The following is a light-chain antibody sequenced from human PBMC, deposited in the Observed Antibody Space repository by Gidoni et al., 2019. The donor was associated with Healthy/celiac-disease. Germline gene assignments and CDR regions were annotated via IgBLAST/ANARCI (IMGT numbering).Light chain of an antibody. V-gene: IGLV2-14*01. CDR2: DVS. Sequence: QSALTQPASVSGSPGQSITISCTGTSSDVGGYNYVSWYQQHPGKAPKLMIYDVSNRPSGVSNRFSGSKSGNTASLTIFGLQAEDEADYYCSSYTSSIDVVFGGGTKLTVL. CDR1: SSDVGGYNY. J-gene: IGLJ2*01. CDR3: SSYTSSIDVV.